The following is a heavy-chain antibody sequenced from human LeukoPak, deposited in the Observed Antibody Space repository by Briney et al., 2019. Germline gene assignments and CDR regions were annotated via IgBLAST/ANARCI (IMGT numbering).Heavy chain of an antibody. V-gene: IGHV1-2*02. CDR2: INPNNGGT. J-gene: IGHJ6*03. D-gene: IGHD3-16*01. Sequence: GASVKVSCKASGYTFTGYYMHWVRQAPGQGLEWMGWINPNNGGTNYALKFQGRVTMTRDTSISTAYMELSRLRSDDTAVYYCARLRGGVMGYYYYYMDVWGKGTTVTVSS. CDR1: GYTFTGYY. CDR3: ARLRGGVMGYYYYYMDV.